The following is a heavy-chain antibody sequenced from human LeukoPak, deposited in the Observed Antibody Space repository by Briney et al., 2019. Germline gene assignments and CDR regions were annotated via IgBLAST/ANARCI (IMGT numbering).Heavy chain of an antibody. CDR1: GFIFSNYG. CDR3: ARGSSTRSLYYYYGMDV. D-gene: IGHD2-2*01. Sequence: GGSLRLSCAASGFIFSNYGMNWVRQAPGKGLEWVAAISASGSATSYADSVRGRFTISRDNSKSATYLQMNSLRAEDTAVYYCARGSSTRSLYYYYGMDVWGQGTTVTVSS. CDR2: ISASGSAT. J-gene: IGHJ6*02. V-gene: IGHV3-23*01.